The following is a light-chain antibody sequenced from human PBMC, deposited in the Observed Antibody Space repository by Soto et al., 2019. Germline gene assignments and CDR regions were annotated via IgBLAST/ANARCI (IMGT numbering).Light chain of an antibody. J-gene: IGKJ1*01. Sequence: EIVLTQSPGTLSLSPGEIATLSCRASPSVRTIYLAWYQQKLGQAPRLLLYGVSNRATGIPDMFSGSGSGTVFTLTISRLESEAFAFYYCQQYGTSPRTLGQTTKVDIK. CDR3: QQYGTSPRT. CDR1: PSVRTIY. CDR2: GVS. V-gene: IGKV3-20*01.